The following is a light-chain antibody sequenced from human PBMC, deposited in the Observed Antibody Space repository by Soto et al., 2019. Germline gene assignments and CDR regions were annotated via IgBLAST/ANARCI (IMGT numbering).Light chain of an antibody. CDR3: QHYHTSPRT. Sequence: TQSPSTLSGSAGERATLTCRASQSLTSRYLAWYRQKPGQAPRLLIYGTSSRATGIPDRFSGSGSGTDSTLTISRLEPGDFAVYYCQHYHTSPRTFGQGTKVAIK. V-gene: IGKV3-20*01. CDR2: GTS. CDR1: QSLTSRY. J-gene: IGKJ1*01.